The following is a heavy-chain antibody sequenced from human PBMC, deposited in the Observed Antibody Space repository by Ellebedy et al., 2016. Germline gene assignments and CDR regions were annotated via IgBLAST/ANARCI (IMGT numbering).Heavy chain of an antibody. CDR3: ATRGEDDILTGHNDY. D-gene: IGHD3-9*01. CDR2: IYHSGST. J-gene: IGHJ4*02. Sequence: SETLSLTCAVSGGSISSSNWWRWVRQHPGTGLEWIGEIYHSGSTNYNPSLKSRVTISVDKSKNQFSLKLSSVTAADTAVYYCATRGEDDILTGHNDYWGQGTLVTVSS. CDR1: GGSISSSNW. V-gene: IGHV4-4*02.